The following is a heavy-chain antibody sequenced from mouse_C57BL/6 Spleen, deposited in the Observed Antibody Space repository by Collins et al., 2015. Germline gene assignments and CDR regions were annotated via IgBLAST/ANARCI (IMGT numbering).Heavy chain of an antibody. Sequence: DVQLVESGGGLVQPGGSRKLSCAASGFTFSSFGMHWVRQAPEKGLEWVAYISSGSSTIYYADTVKGRFTISRDNPKNTLFLQMTSLRSEDTAMYYCARAFYYDYGGFAYWGQGTLVTVSA. CDR2: ISSGSSTI. D-gene: IGHD2-4*01. J-gene: IGHJ3*01. CDR3: ARAFYYDYGGFAY. CDR1: GFTFSSFG. V-gene: IGHV5-17*02.